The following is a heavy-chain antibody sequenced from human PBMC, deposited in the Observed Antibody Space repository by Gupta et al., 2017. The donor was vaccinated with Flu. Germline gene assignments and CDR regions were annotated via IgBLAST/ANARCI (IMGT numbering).Heavy chain of an antibody. V-gene: IGHV1-8*01. D-gene: IGHD6-13*01. Sequence: RQATGQGLEWMGWMNPNSGNTGYAQKFQGRVTMTRNTSISTAYMELSSLRSEDTAVYYCARGKSSSWRGTFRGYYYYYMDVWGKGTTVTVSS. CDR2: MNPNSGNT. J-gene: IGHJ6*03. CDR3: ARGKSSSWRGTFRGYYYYYMDV.